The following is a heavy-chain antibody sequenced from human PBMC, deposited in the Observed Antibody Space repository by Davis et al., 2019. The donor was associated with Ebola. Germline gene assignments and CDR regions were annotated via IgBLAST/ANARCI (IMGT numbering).Heavy chain of an antibody. Sequence: ASVKVSCKASGYTFTDYYIHWVRQAPGQGLEWMGWISAYNGNTNYAQKLQGRVTMTTDTSTSTAYMELRSLRSDDTAVYYCARVPAAKKGWFDPWGQGTLVTVSS. V-gene: IGHV1-18*04. CDR3: ARVPAAKKGWFDP. D-gene: IGHD2-2*01. J-gene: IGHJ5*02. CDR2: ISAYNGNT. CDR1: GYTFTDYY.